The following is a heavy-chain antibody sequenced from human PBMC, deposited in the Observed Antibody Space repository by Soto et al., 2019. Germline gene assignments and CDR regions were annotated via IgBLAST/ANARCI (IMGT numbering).Heavy chain of an antibody. CDR3: AGDTLTLFGGVRDNVYYGMDV. CDR1: GFTFSGYE. J-gene: IGHJ6*02. Sequence: ESGGGLVQPGGSLRLSCAASGFTFSGYEMNWVRQVPGKGLQWVSYIGTSETIRYYADSVKGRFTISRDNAKNSLYLQMNSLRAEDTAIYYCAGDTLTLFGGVRDNVYYGMDVWGPGTTVTVSS. D-gene: IGHD3-3*01. CDR2: IGTSETIR. V-gene: IGHV3-48*03.